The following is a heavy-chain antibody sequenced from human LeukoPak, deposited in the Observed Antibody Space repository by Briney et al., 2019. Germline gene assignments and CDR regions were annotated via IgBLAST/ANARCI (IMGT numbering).Heavy chain of an antibody. J-gene: IGHJ5*02. V-gene: IGHV4-59*01. CDR3: ARDLGFDP. CDR1: GGSISSYY. CDR2: IYYSGST. Sequence: SETLSLTCTVSGGSISSYYWSGIRQPPGKGLEGIGYIYYSGSTNYNPSLKSRVTISVDTSKNQFSLKLSSVTAADTAVYYCARDLGFDPWGQGTLVTVSS.